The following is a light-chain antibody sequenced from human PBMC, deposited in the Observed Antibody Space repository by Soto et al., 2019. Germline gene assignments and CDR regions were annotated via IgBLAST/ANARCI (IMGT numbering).Light chain of an antibody. V-gene: IGKV3-20*01. J-gene: IGKJ1*01. CDR2: GAS. CDR1: QRVSSNY. CDR3: QQYANSPPP. Sequence: EIVLTQSPGTLSLSPGERATLSCRASQRVSSNYLAWYQQKPGQAPRLLIYGASTRATGIPDRFSGIGSGTDFIFTFSRLEPEDFAVYYCQQYANSPPPLGQGTKVDIK.